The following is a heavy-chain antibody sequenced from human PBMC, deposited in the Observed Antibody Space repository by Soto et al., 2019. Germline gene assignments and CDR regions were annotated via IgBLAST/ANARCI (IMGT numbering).Heavy chain of an antibody. J-gene: IGHJ4*02. CDR2: IKSKTDGGTT. CDR1: GVIFRDPC. V-gene: IGHV3-15*01. Sequence: PGGPLRLPYAASGVIFRDPCVSRVRQAPGKGLEWVGRIKSKTDGGTTDYAAPVKGRFTISRDDSKKTLYLQMNSLKIEDSAVYYCVRVSGSTEGYTYAHWGQGTLVTVSS. CDR3: VRVSGSTEGYTYAH. D-gene: IGHD5-18*01.